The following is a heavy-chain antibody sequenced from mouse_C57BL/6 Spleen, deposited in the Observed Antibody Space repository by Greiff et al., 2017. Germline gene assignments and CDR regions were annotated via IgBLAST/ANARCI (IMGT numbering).Heavy chain of an antibody. CDR3: ARPYDGYYYFDY. CDR2: IDPSDSET. J-gene: IGHJ2*01. D-gene: IGHD2-3*01. V-gene: IGHV1-52*01. Sequence: QVQLQQPGAELVRPGSSVKLSCKASGYTFTSYWMHWVKQRPIQVLEWIGNIDPSDSETHYNQKFKDKATWTVDKSSSTAYMQLSSLTSEDSAVYYCARPYDGYYYFDYWGQGTTLTVSS. CDR1: GYTFTSYW.